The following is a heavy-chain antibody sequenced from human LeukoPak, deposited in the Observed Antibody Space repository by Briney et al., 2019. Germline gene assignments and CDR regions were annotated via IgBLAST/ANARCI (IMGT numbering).Heavy chain of an antibody. Sequence: GGSLRLSCAASGFTFSSYAMSWVRQAPGKGLEWVSAISGSGGSTYYADSVKGRFTISRDNSENTLYLQMNSLRAEDTAVYYCAKARVLRFLEWLSFDYWGQGTLVTVSS. CDR1: GFTFSSYA. CDR3: AKARVLRFLEWLSFDY. CDR2: ISGSGGST. J-gene: IGHJ4*02. D-gene: IGHD3-3*01. V-gene: IGHV3-23*01.